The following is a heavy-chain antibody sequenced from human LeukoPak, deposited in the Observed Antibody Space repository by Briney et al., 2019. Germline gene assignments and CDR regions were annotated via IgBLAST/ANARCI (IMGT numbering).Heavy chain of an antibody. Sequence: PGGCLRLSCAASVVTFSSYAMSGVRQGPGRGLECGSAISRRGGSTYYADSVKGRFRISRDNSKNTLYLQLNSLRAEDTAVYYCAQDGLVVAPAAIEPDAFDIWGQGTMVTVSS. V-gene: IGHV3-23*01. CDR2: ISRRGGST. J-gene: IGHJ3*02. CDR3: AQDGLVVAPAAIEPDAFDI. D-gene: IGHD2-2*01. CDR1: VVTFSSYA.